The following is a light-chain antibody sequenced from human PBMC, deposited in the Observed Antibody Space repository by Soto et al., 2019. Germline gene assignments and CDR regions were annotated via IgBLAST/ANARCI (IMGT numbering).Light chain of an antibody. V-gene: IGKV3D-15*01. CDR2: DAS. CDR3: HYYDKWPPGT. Sequence: ETVLTQSPGTLSLSPGERATLSCRASQSVSSYLAWHQQKPGQAPRLLIFDASARAVDIPGRFSGSKSGTEFTLTISSLQPEDFAVYYCHYYDKWPPGTFGQGTKVDIK. J-gene: IGKJ1*01. CDR1: QSVSSY.